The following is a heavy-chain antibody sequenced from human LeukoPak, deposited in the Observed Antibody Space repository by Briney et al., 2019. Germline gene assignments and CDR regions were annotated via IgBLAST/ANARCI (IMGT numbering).Heavy chain of an antibody. CDR3: ARGSLDMVRGIKGGFDY. CDR1: GGSISSSSYY. D-gene: IGHD3-10*01. Sequence: PSETLSLTCTVSGGSISSSSYYWGWLRQPPGKGLEWIGYIYFNVTTNYNPSLKSRVTISVDTSKNQFSLKLNSVTAADTAVYYCARGSLDMVRGIKGGFDYWGEGTLVTVSS. CDR2: IYFNVTT. V-gene: IGHV4-39*07. J-gene: IGHJ4*02.